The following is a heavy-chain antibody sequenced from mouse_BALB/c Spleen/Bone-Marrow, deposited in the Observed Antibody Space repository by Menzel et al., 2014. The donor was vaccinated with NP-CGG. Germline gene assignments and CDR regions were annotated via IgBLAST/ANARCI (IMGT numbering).Heavy chain of an antibody. Sequence: QVQLQQSGAELVKPGASVKLSCKASGYTFTNYYMYWVKQRPEQGLEWIGEINPRNGGTNFNEKFKRKATLTVDKSSSTAYMKLNSPTSEESAVYYCTRIWDEAYWGQGTLVTVSA. CDR3: TRIWDEAY. J-gene: IGHJ3*01. CDR1: GYTFTNYY. CDR2: INPRNGGT. D-gene: IGHD4-1*01. V-gene: IGHV1S81*02.